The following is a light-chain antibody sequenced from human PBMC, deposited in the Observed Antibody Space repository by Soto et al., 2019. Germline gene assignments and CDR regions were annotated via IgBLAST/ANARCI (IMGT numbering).Light chain of an antibody. CDR2: AAS. Sequence: IQMTQSPLSLSASVGDRVIITCRASRDIGNDLGWYQQKPGKAPKLLIFAASTLHSGVPSRFSGSGSGTVFTLTIRSLHPEAFAPYFCLQAYVLPRTFGQATTV. CDR1: RDIGND. CDR3: LQAYVLPRT. J-gene: IGKJ1*01. V-gene: IGKV1-6*01.